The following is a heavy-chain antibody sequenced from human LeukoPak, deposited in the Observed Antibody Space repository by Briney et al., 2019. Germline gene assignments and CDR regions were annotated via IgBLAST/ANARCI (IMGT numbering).Heavy chain of an antibody. Sequence: PGGTLRLSCAASGFTFSSYGMSWVRQAPGKGLEWVSAISGSGGSTYYADSVKGRFTISRDNAKNSLYLQMNSLRAEDTAVYYCATSVGAMDNWGQGTLVTVSS. CDR2: ISGSGGST. V-gene: IGHV3-23*01. CDR1: GFTFSSYG. D-gene: IGHD1-26*01. J-gene: IGHJ4*02. CDR3: ATSVGAMDN.